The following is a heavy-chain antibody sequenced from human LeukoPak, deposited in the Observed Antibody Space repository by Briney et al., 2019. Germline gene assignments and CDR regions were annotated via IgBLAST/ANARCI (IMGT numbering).Heavy chain of an antibody. CDR1: GGSISGYY. Sequence: SETLSLTCNGSGGSISGYYWSWIRQPPGKGLEWIGYIYSSGSTNYNPSLKSRVTMSVDTSKNQFSLKVRSVTAADTAVYYCARVFDSGSQAYFYYMDVWGKGTTVTISS. J-gene: IGHJ6*03. D-gene: IGHD3-10*01. V-gene: IGHV4-59*01. CDR2: IYSSGST. CDR3: ARVFDSGSQAYFYYMDV.